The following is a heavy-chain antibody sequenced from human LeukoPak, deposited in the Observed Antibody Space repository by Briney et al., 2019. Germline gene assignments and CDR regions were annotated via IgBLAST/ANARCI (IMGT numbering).Heavy chain of an antibody. V-gene: IGHV3-20*04. J-gene: IGHJ4*02. CDR2: INWNGGST. D-gene: IGHD1-26*01. Sequence: GGSLRLSCVGSGFTFSDAWMSWVRQAPGQGLEWVSAINWNGGSTRYRESVKGRFTISRDTAKNSVYLQMNSLSPEDTALYYCARHRSMGELPKFDYWGQGTLVSVSS. CDR1: GFTFSDAW. CDR3: ARHRSMGELPKFDY.